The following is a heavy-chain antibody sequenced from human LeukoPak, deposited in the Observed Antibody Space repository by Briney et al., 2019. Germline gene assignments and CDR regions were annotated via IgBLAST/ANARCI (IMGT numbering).Heavy chain of an antibody. V-gene: IGHV4-59*01. J-gene: IGHJ4*02. CDR3: ARVGGLLWFGTFDY. CDR1: GGSISSYY. D-gene: IGHD3-10*01. CDR2: IYYSGST. Sequence: SETLSLTCTVSGGSISSYYWSWIRQPPGKGLEWIGYIYYSGSTNYNPSLKSRVTISVDTSKNQFSLKLSSVTAADTAVYYSARVGGLLWFGTFDYWGQGTLVTVSS.